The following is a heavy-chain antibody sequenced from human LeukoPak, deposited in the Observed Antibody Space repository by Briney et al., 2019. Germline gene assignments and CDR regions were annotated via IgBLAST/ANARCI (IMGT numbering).Heavy chain of an antibody. Sequence: YTFXXXDINWVRQXAGQGLEGMGWMNPNSRNPGSPQKFQGTVTMTSNPSISTAYMELSSLRSEDTAVYYCARTAFGVVINYFDYWGQGTLVTVSS. CDR3: ARTAFGVVINYFDY. CDR2: MNPNSRNP. CDR1: YTFXXXD. D-gene: IGHD3-3*01. J-gene: IGHJ4*02. V-gene: IGHV1-8*01.